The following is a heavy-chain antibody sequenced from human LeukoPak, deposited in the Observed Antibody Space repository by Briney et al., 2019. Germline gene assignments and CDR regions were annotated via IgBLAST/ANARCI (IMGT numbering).Heavy chain of an antibody. CDR1: GYTFTGYD. J-gene: IGHJ4*02. CDR2: INPNSGGT. Sequence: ASVKVSCKASGYTFTGYDMHWVRQAPGQGLEWMGWINPNSGGTNYAQKFQGRVTMTRDTSISTAYMELSRLRSDDTAVYYCAIYYTTGDILTGYYLDYWGQGTLVTVSS. V-gene: IGHV1-2*02. D-gene: IGHD3-9*01. CDR3: AIYYTTGDILTGYYLDY.